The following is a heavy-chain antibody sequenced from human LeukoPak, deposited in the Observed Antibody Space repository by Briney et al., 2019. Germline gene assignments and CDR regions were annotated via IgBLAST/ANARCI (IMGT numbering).Heavy chain of an antibody. CDR2: IYYSGST. CDR3: ARIGIQLWFSY. J-gene: IGHJ4*02. V-gene: IGHV4-39*01. Sequence: PSETLSLTCTVSGVSISSSSYYWGWIREPPGKGLEWIGSIYYSGSTYYNPSLKSRVTISVDTSKNQFSLKLSSVTAADTAVYYCARIGIQLWFSYWGQGTLVTVSS. CDR1: GVSISSSSYY. D-gene: IGHD5-18*01.